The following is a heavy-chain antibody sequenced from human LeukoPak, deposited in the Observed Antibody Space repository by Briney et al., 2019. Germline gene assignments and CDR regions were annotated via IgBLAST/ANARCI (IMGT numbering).Heavy chain of an antibody. Sequence: GGSLRLSCAASGFTFSSYTMNWVRQAPGKGPEWVAFVSFGGDLTFYADSVKGRFTVSRDNSENTVSLQMNSLRAEDTAVYFCARARFDSWGQGTLVTVSS. CDR3: ARARFDS. V-gene: IGHV3-30*01. CDR1: GFTFSSYT. J-gene: IGHJ5*01. CDR2: VSFGGDLT.